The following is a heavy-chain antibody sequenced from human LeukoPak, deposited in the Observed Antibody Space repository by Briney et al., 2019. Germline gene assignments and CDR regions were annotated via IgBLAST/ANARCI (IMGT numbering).Heavy chain of an antibody. CDR2: ISYDGSIQ. D-gene: IGHD3-16*01. Sequence: GGSLRLSCAASDNYWMHWVRQAPGKGLDWVTTISYDGSIQYYSDSVKGRFTISRDNSKNTLYLQMNSLKPEDTAMYYCARERGEGRTRNFDYWGQGTLVTVSS. J-gene: IGHJ4*02. V-gene: IGHV3-30*03. CDR3: ARERGEGRTRNFDY. CDR1: DNYW.